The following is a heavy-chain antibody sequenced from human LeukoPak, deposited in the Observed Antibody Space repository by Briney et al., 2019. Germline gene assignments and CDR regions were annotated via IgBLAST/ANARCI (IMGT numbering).Heavy chain of an antibody. J-gene: IGHJ4*02. CDR3: AREGQQLGLFDY. Sequence: GGSLRLSCAASGFTFSSYSMNWVRQAPGKGLEWVSSISSSSSYIYYADSVKGRFTISRDNAKNSLYLQMNSLRAEDTAVYYCAREGQQLGLFDYWGQGTLVTVYS. D-gene: IGHD6-13*01. CDR1: GFTFSSYS. V-gene: IGHV3-21*01. CDR2: ISSSSSYI.